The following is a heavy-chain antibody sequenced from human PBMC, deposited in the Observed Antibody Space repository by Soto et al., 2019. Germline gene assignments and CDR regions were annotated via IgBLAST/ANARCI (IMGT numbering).Heavy chain of an antibody. CDR3: ARDISYGSGTAYGY. CDR2: IGADNRDT. D-gene: IGHD3-10*01. J-gene: IGHJ4*02. CDR1: GYTFTNHG. V-gene: IGHV1-18*01. Sequence: QVPLVQSGGEVKKPGASVTVSCKASGYTFTNHGISWVRQAPGQGLEWMGWIGADNRDTNYAQNIQGRLTMTTDTSTNTAYMELRSLESDDTAVYYCARDISYGSGTAYGYWGQGTLVTVSS.